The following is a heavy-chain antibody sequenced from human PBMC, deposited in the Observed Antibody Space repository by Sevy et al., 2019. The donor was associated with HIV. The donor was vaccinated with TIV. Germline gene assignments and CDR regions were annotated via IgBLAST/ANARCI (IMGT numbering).Heavy chain of an antibody. CDR3: ARVRYTSSVYFFDY. CDR1: GFTFSDYY. Sequence: GSLRLSCAASGFTFSDYYMSWIRQAPGKGLEWVSYISTSTTYINYADSVKGRFSISRDNARNSLYLQMNSLRAEDTAVYYCARVRYTSSVYFFDYWGQGTLVTVSS. V-gene: IGHV3-11*06. CDR2: ISTSTTYI. J-gene: IGHJ4*02. D-gene: IGHD6-13*01.